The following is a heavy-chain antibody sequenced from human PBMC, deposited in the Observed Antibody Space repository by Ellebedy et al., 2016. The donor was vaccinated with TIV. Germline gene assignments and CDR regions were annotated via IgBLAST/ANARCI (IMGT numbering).Heavy chain of an antibody. CDR3: ARGVVRDGYTLDY. D-gene: IGHD5-24*01. CDR2: MYYSGSS. J-gene: IGHJ4*02. Sequence: MPSETLSLTCTVSGGSIRNYYCTWIRQPPGKGLEWIGHMYYSGSSNYNPSLKSRVTMSIDTSKNQFSLKMSSVTAADTAVYYCARGVVRDGYTLDYWGQGTLVTVSS. CDR1: GGSIRNYY. V-gene: IGHV4-59*01.